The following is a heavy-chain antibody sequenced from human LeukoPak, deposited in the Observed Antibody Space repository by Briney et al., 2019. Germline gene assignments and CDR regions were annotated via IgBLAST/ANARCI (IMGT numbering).Heavy chain of an antibody. D-gene: IGHD2-2*01. J-gene: IGHJ3*02. CDR2: IYTSGST. Sequence: PSETLSLTCTVSGCSISSYYWSWIRQPAGKGLEWIWRIYTSGSTNYNPSLKSRVTMSVDTSKNQFSLKLSSVTAADTAVYYCARTVVPAAMNAFDIWGQGTMVTVSS. V-gene: IGHV4-4*07. CDR3: ARTVVPAAMNAFDI. CDR1: GCSISSYY.